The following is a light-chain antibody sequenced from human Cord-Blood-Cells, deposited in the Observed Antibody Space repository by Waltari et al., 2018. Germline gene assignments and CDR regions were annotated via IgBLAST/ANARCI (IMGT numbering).Light chain of an antibody. CDR1: SSDVGGYNY. Sequence: QSALTQPASVSGSPGQSITISCTGTSSDVGGYNYVSWYQQHPGKAPKLMIYDGSKRPPGVSNRVSASKSGNTASLSISGLQAEDEDDYYCCSYARSSTLVFGSGTKVTVL. J-gene: IGLJ1*01. V-gene: IGLV2-23*01. CDR2: DGS. CDR3: CSYARSSTLV.